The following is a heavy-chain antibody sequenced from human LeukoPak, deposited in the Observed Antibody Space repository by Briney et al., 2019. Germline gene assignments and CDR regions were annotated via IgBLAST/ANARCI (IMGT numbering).Heavy chain of an antibody. J-gene: IGHJ3*02. D-gene: IGHD3-22*01. Sequence: KTSETLSLTCTVSGGSISSYYWSWIRQPPGKGLEWIGYIYYSGSTNYNPSLKSRVTISVDTSKNQFSLKLSSVTAADTAVYYCARSPNYYDSSGYYPDAFDIWGQGTMVTVSS. V-gene: IGHV4-59*01. CDR2: IYYSGST. CDR3: ARSPNYYDSSGYYPDAFDI. CDR1: GGSISSYY.